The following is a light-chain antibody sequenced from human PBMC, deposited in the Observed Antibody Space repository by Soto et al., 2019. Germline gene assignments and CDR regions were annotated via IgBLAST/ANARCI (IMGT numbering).Light chain of an antibody. V-gene: IGKV3-15*01. CDR3: QQYNNWPRT. CDR1: QSVNTN. J-gene: IGKJ1*01. CDR2: GAS. Sequence: IVLTHSPATLSVSPGQGSTFSVRASQSVNTNLAWYQLKPGQAPRLLVYGASIRATGIPARFSGSGSGTEFTLTISSLQSEDFAVYYCQQYNNWPRTFGQGTKVDIK.